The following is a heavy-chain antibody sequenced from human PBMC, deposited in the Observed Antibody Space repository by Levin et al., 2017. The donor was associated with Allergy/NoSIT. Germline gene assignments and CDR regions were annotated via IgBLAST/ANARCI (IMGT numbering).Heavy chain of an antibody. CDR3: VKGFGATVPSGMDV. CDR2: IDWNSGTV. Sequence: PGGSLRLSCTASGFTFDDYAMHWVRQGPGKGLEWVSIIDWNSGTVDYADSVKGRFTIFRDNAKSSVYLQMNALSAEDTALYYCVKGFGATVPSGMDVWGPGTTVIVSS. D-gene: IGHD1-26*01. J-gene: IGHJ6*02. CDR1: GFTFDDYA. V-gene: IGHV3-9*01.